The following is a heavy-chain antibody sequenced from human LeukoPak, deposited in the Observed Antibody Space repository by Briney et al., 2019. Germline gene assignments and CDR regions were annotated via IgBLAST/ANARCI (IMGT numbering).Heavy chain of an antibody. J-gene: IGHJ4*02. CDR3: ARGSSSWYPDY. CDR2: IYYSGST. Sequence: SETLSLICTVSGGSIISYCWSWIRQPPGKGLEWIGYIYYSGSTNYNPSLKSRVTISVDTSKNQFSLKLSSVTAADTAVYYCARGSSSWYPDYWGQGTLVTVSS. D-gene: IGHD6-13*01. CDR1: GGSIISYC. V-gene: IGHV4-59*01.